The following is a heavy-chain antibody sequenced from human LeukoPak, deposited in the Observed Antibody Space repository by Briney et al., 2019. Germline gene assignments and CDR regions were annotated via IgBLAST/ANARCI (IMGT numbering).Heavy chain of an antibody. CDR1: GGSFSGYY. CDR3: ARGRSSRRNWFDP. Sequence: ETLSLTCAVYGGSFSGYYWSWIRQPPGKGLEWIGEINHSGSTNYNPSLKSRVTISVDTSKNQFSLKLSSVTAADTAVYYCARGRSSRRNWFDPWGQGTPVTVSS. V-gene: IGHV4-34*01. D-gene: IGHD6-13*01. J-gene: IGHJ5*02. CDR2: INHSGST.